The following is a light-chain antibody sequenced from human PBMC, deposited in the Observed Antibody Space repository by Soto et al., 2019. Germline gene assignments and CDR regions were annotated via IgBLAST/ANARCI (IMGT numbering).Light chain of an antibody. Sequence: EIVWTQSPGTLSLSRGERATLSCRASQSVSNNYLAWYQQKPGQAPRLLIYATSNRATGIPARFSGSGSGTDFILTISSLETEDSAVYYYQQRRRYPFPFGPETTVDIK. CDR1: QSVSNNY. CDR3: QQRRRYPFP. V-gene: IGKV3-11*01. J-gene: IGKJ3*01. CDR2: ATS.